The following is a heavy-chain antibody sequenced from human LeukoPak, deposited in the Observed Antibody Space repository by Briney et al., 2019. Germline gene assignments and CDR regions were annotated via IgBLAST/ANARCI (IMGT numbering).Heavy chain of an antibody. D-gene: IGHD5-12*01. CDR2: ISGSRSTI. J-gene: IGHJ6*03. Sequence: GGSLRLSCAASGFTFSSYAMSWVRQAPGKGLEWVSYISGSRSTIYYADSVKGRFTISRDNAKNSLYLQMNSLRAEDTAVYYCARDSSGYDVRYYYYYMDVWGKGTTVTVSS. CDR3: ARDSSGYDVRYYYYYMDV. CDR1: GFTFSSYA. V-gene: IGHV3-48*01.